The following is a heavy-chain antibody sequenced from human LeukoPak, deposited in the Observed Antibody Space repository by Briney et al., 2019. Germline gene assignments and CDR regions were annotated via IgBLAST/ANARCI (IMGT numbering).Heavy chain of an antibody. Sequence: GESLKISCKGSGYSFTSYWISWVRQMPGKGLEWMGRIDPSGSYTNYSPSFQGHVTISADKSISTAYLQWSSLKASDTAMYYCAREPGYYGSGSYYSYFDYWGQGTLVTVSS. CDR1: GYSFTSYW. CDR3: AREPGYYGSGSYYSYFDY. J-gene: IGHJ4*02. D-gene: IGHD3-10*01. CDR2: IDPSGSYT. V-gene: IGHV5-10-1*01.